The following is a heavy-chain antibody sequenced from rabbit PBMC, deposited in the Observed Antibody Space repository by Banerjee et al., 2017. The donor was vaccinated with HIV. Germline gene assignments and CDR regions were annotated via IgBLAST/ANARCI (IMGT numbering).Heavy chain of an antibody. CDR1: GFTLSSYW. Sequence: QEQLEESGGGLVQPEGSLTLTCTASGFTLSSYWICWVRQAPGKGLEWIACINTSSGNTVYATWAKGRFTISKTSWTTVTLQMTSLTAADTASYFCARDLAGVIGWNFGLWGQGTLVTVS. CDR3: ARDLAGVIGWNFGL. CDR2: INTSSGNT. V-gene: IGHV1S45*01. J-gene: IGHJ3*01. D-gene: IGHD4-1*01.